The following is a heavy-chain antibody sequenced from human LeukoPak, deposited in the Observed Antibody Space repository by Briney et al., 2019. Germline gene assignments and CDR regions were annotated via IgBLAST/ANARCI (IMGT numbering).Heavy chain of an antibody. CDR2: IYSGGST. CDR1: GFTVSSNY. J-gene: IGHJ4*02. V-gene: IGHV3-53*01. Sequence: GGSLRLSCAASGFTVSSNYMSWVRQAPGKGLEWVSVIYSGGSTYYADSVKGRFTISRGNSKNTLYLQMNSLRAEDTAVYYCARMPHYYDSSGYGGDWLYWGQGTLVTVSS. CDR3: ARMPHYYDSSGYGGDWLY. D-gene: IGHD3-22*01.